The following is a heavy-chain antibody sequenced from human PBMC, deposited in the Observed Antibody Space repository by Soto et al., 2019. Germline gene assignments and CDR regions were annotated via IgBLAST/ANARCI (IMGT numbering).Heavy chain of an antibody. CDR2: IIPLLDIA. V-gene: IGHV1-69*08. D-gene: IGHD5-12*01. CDR1: GVTFTNDI. J-gene: IGHJ4*02. CDR3: VRDSPIGSTYSGYDGIDY. Sequence: QVQLVQSGAEVKKPGSSVKVSCKASGVTFTNDIITWVRQAPGQGLEWMGRIIPLLDIANYAQKFQGRVTITVDKSTSTAYMELNSLRSEDTAVYYCVRDSPIGSTYSGYDGIDYWGQGTLVTVSS.